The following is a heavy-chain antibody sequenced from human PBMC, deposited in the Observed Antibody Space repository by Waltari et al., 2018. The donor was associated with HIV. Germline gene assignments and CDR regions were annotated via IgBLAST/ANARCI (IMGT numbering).Heavy chain of an antibody. J-gene: IGHJ4*02. Sequence: EVQLVESGGGFVQPGGSLRLSCAVSGSTLRSYRLPWVRQAPGKGLEWVANIKQDGSEAYYVDSVKGRFTISRDNAKNSLYLQMNSLRAEDTAVYYCARQRGSGSGDYWGRGTLVTVSS. CDR2: IKQDGSEA. D-gene: IGHD1-26*01. V-gene: IGHV3-7*01. CDR1: GSTLRSYR. CDR3: ARQRGSGSGDY.